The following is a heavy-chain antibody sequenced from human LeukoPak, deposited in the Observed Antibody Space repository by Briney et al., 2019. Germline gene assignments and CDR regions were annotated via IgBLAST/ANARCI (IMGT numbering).Heavy chain of an antibody. D-gene: IGHD5-18*01. CDR1: GFTFSDYY. CDR2: ISDSGSTI. V-gene: IGHV3-11*04. J-gene: IGHJ3*01. CDR3: AREGTIQLWPYFT. Sequence: PGGSLRLSCATSGFTFSDYYMSWIRLAPGKGLEWISCISDSGSTIYYADSVKGRFTISRGNAENSLYLQMNNLRVEDTAVYYCAREGTIQLWPYFTWGQGTMVTVSS.